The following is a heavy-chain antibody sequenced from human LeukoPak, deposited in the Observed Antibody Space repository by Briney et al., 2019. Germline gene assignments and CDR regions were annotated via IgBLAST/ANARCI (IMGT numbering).Heavy chain of an antibody. Sequence: SVKVSCKASGGTFISYSISWVRHAPGQGLEWIEGIILIFGKGKYAQKIQRRVTFTADECPTTAYMELRSLSSEVTTAYYCARTWGVLDWFDPWGQGTLVTVSS. CDR2: IILIFGKG. V-gene: IGHV1-69*01. D-gene: IGHD2-8*01. CDR3: ARTWGVLDWFDP. CDR1: GGTFISYS. J-gene: IGHJ5*02.